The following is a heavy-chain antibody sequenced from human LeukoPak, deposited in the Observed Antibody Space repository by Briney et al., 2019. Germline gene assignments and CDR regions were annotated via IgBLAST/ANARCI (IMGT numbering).Heavy chain of an antibody. CDR1: GFTFSESW. V-gene: IGHV3-15*01. D-gene: IGHD2-21*02. CDR3: TTRVVTTNDY. Sequence: GGSLRLSCAASGFTFSESWMNWVRQAPGKGQGWVGRVKRKTDGETTDYPAPVKGRFTISRDDSKNTLYLQMNSLKTEDTAVYYCTTRVVTTNDYWGQGTLVTVSS. J-gene: IGHJ4*02. CDR2: VKRKTDGETT.